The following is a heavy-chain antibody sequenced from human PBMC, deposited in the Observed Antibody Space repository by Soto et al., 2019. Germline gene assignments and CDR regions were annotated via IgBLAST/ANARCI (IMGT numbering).Heavy chain of an antibody. Sequence: SGGSLRLSCAASGFNFSSYAMSWVRQAPGKGLEWVSAISGSGGSTYYADSVKGRFTISRDNSKNTLYLQMNSLRAEDTAVYYCAKYYGSGTLYPYYFDYWGQGTLVTVSS. J-gene: IGHJ4*02. CDR1: GFNFSSYA. D-gene: IGHD3-10*01. V-gene: IGHV3-23*01. CDR3: AKYYGSGTLYPYYFDY. CDR2: ISGSGGST.